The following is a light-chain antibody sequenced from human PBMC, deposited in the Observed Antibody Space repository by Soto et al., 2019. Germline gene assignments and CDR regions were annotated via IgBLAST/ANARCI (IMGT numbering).Light chain of an antibody. CDR3: SSYTSSSTLV. CDR1: SGDVGNYNL. Sequence: QSALTQPASVSGSPGQSITISCTGVSGDVGNYNLVSWYQQHPAKAPKLIIYEDDKRPSGVSNRFSGSKSGSTASLTISGLQAEDEADYYCSSYTSSSTLVFGGGTKVTVL. V-gene: IGLV2-14*02. J-gene: IGLJ2*01. CDR2: EDD.